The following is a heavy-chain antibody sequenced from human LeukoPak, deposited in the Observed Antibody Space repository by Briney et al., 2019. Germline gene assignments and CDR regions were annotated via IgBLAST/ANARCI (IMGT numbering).Heavy chain of an antibody. J-gene: IGHJ4*02. D-gene: IGHD6-19*01. V-gene: IGHV4-39*07. Sequence: SETLSLTCTVSGDTLSGSRYYWGWVRQSRGGGLEWIGSIFYDGTAYFNPSLKSRVTMSVDTSKNQFSLKLSSVTAADTAVYYCARDSRSGWDIYFDYWGLGTLVTVSS. CDR1: GDTLSGSRYY. CDR3: ARDSRSGWDIYFDY. CDR2: IFYDGTA.